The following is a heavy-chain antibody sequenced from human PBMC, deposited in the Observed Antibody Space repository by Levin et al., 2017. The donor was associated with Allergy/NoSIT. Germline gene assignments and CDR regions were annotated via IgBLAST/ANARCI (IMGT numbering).Heavy chain of an antibody. D-gene: IGHD6-13*01. Sequence: GGSLRLSCATSGFTFSRYGMHWVRQAPGKGLEWVAVISYDGNDKKNADSVQGRFTISRDNFKNTLFLQMNSLRAEDTAVYYCAKDWGVASADYYCDYWGQGTLVTVSS. J-gene: IGHJ4*02. CDR3: AKDWGVASADYYCDY. CDR2: ISYDGNDK. V-gene: IGHV3-30*18. CDR1: GFTFSRYG.